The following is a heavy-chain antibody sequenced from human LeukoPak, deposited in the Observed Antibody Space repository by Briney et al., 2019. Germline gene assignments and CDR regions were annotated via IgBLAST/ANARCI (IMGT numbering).Heavy chain of an antibody. CDR1: GFTFSSYK. D-gene: IGHD3-10*01. CDR2: ITSSSNYI. CDR3: ARDCWDYGSGSYCGIDY. Sequence: GGSLRLSCAASGFTFSSYKMNWVRQAPGKGLEWVSSITSSSNYIYYADSVKGRFTISRDNAKNSLYLQMNSLRAEDTTVYYCARDCWDYGSGSYCGIDYWGQGTLVTVSS. V-gene: IGHV3-21*03. J-gene: IGHJ4*02.